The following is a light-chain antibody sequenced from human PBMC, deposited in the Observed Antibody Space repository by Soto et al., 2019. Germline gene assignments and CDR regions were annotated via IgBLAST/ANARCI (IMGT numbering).Light chain of an antibody. J-gene: IGKJ4*01. CDR2: GAS. V-gene: IGKV3-15*01. Sequence: EMVMTQSPVTLSVSPGESATLSCRASQSVISNLAWYQQKPGQAPRLLIYGASTRATGVPARFSGSRSGPEFTLTINSLQSEDFAIYYCQRYNNWPLTFGGGTKVDIK. CDR1: QSVISN. CDR3: QRYNNWPLT.